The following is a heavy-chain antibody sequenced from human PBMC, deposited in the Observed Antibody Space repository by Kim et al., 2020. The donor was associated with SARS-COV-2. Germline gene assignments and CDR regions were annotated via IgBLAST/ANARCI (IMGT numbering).Heavy chain of an antibody. CDR3: AKGTYFYDSGSYMGGVPLPDY. D-gene: IGHD3-10*01. Sequence: GGSLRLSCAASGFTFSSYAMNWVRQAPGKGLEWVSAISGSGGSTYYADSVKGRFTISRDNSKNTLYLQMNSLRAEDTAVYYCAKGTYFYDSGSYMGGVPLPDYWGQGTLVTVSS. CDR2: ISGSGGST. V-gene: IGHV3-23*01. CDR1: GFTFSSYA. J-gene: IGHJ4*02.